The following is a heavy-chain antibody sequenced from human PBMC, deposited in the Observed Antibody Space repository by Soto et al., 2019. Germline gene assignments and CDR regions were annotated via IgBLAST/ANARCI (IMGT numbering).Heavy chain of an antibody. CDR2: ISSSSTAI. CDR3: ARVGWELLLDYFDY. Sequence: GGSLRLSCAGSGFSFSSYSMNWVRQAPGKGLEWVSSISSSSTAIFYADSVKGRFTISRDNAKNSVYLQMNSLRAEDTAVYYCARVGWELLLDYFDYWGQGTLVTVSS. CDR1: GFSFSSYS. J-gene: IGHJ4*02. V-gene: IGHV3-48*01. D-gene: IGHD1-26*01.